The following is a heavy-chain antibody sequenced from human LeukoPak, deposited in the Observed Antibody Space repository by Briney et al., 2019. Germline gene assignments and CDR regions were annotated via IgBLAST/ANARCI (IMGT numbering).Heavy chain of an antibody. CDR2: ISYDGSNK. D-gene: IGHD6-19*01. CDR3: ARVYVTIAVAEKCDI. J-gene: IGHJ3*02. V-gene: IGHV3-30-3*01. Sequence: GGSLRLSCAASGFTFSSYAMHWVRQAPGKGLEWVAVISYDGSNKYYADSVKGRFTISRDNAKNSLYLQMNSLRAEDTAVYYCARVYVTIAVAEKCDIWGQGTMVTVSS. CDR1: GFTFSSYA.